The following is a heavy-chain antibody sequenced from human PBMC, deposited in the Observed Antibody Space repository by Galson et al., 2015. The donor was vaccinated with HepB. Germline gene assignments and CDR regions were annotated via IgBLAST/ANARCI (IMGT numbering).Heavy chain of an antibody. V-gene: IGHV4-59*01. J-gene: IGHJ4*02. CDR1: DGSISSYY. D-gene: IGHD6-13*01. Sequence: QVQLQESGPGLVKPSETLSLTCTVSDGSISSYYWNWIRQPPGKRLEWIGYISYSGSTNYNPSLKSRVTMSVDTSKNQFSLKLSSVTAADTAVYYCARETGYTSNWYRAGFDSWGPGTLVTVSS. CDR3: ARETGYTSNWYRAGFDS. CDR2: ISYSGST.